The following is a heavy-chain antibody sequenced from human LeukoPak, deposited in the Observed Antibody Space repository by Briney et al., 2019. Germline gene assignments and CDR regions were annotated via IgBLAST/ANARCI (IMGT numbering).Heavy chain of an antibody. D-gene: IGHD3-22*01. J-gene: IGHJ6*02. CDR2: ISYDGSNK. CDR3: ARGDGITMIVVVTPYYGMDV. Sequence: PGGSLRLSCAASGFTFSSYAMHWVRQAPGKGVEGGAVISYDGSNKYYADSVKGGFTISRYNSKNTLYLQMNSLRAEDTAVYYCARGDGITMIVVVTPYYGMDVWGQGTTVTVSS. V-gene: IGHV3-30-3*01. CDR1: GFTFSSYA.